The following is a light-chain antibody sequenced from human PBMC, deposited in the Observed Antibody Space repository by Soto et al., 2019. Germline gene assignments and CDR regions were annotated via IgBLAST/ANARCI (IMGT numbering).Light chain of an antibody. CDR2: ADS. CDR1: QSVSNDF. V-gene: IGKV3-11*01. Sequence: EIVLTQSPGILSLSPVERATLSCRASQSVSNDFLAWYQQKPGQAPRLLIYADSNRATGIPARFSGSGSGTDFTLTISSLEPEDFSVYYCQQRYNWPITFGQGTRLEIK. J-gene: IGKJ5*01. CDR3: QQRYNWPIT.